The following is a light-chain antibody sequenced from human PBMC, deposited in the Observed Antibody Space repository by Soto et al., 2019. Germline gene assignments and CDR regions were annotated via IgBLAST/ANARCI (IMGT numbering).Light chain of an antibody. Sequence: QSALTQPRSVSGSPGQSLTISCTGTSSDVDGYNYVSWYQQYPGKVPKLMIYDVTKRPSGVPDRFSGSKSGNTASLTISGLQAEDEADYYCCSHAGSYTYVFGTGTQLTVL. CDR2: DVT. V-gene: IGLV2-11*01. CDR3: CSHAGSYTYV. CDR1: SSDVDGYNY. J-gene: IGLJ1*01.